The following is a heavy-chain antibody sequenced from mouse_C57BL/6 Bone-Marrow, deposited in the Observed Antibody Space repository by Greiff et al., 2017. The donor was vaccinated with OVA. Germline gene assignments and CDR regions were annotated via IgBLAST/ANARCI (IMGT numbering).Heavy chain of an antibody. J-gene: IGHJ2*01. Sequence: VQLQQSGAELAKPGASVKLSCKASGYTFPSYWMHWVKQRPGQGLEWIGYINPSSGYTKYNQKFKDKAKLTADKSSSTAYMQLSSLTYEDSAVYYCARHDYDGVGFDYWGQGTTLTVSS. V-gene: IGHV1-7*01. CDR3: ARHDYDGVGFDY. D-gene: IGHD2-4*01. CDR1: GYTFPSYW. CDR2: INPSSGYT.